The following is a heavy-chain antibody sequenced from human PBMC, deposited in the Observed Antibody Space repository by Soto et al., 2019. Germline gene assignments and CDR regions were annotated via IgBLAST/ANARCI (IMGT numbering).Heavy chain of an antibody. Sequence: SETLSLTCTVSGGSISSYYWSWIRQPPGKGLEWIGYIYYSGSTNYNPSLKSRVTISVDTSKNQFSLKLSSVTAADTAVYYCASTITMVRCGIIKRGRSGYSQHWGKGTLVTVSS. CDR2: IYYSGST. CDR1: GGSISSYY. V-gene: IGHV4-59*08. J-gene: IGHJ1*01. D-gene: IGHD3-10*01. CDR3: ASTITMVRCGIIKRGRSGYSQH.